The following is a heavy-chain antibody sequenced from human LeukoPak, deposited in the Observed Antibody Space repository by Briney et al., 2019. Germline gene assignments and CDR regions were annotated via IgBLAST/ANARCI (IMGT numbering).Heavy chain of an antibody. Sequence: SETLSLTCTVSGGSVSSSSDYWGWVRQPPGKGLEWIGSISGNTYYNPSLKRRVTISVDTSKNQFSLKLYSVTAADTAVYYCARDSGLRSGMDVWGQGTTATVSS. D-gene: IGHD4-17*01. J-gene: IGHJ6*02. CDR1: GGSVSSSSDY. V-gene: IGHV4-39*07. CDR2: ISGNT. CDR3: ARDSGLRSGMDV.